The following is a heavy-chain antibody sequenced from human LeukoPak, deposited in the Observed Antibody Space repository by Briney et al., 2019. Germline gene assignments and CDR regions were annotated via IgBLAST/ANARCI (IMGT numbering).Heavy chain of an antibody. J-gene: IGHJ5*01. D-gene: IGHD2/OR15-2a*01. CDR2: IKQEGIEK. CDR3: ARDFQNIATDS. Sequence: GGSLRLSCAVSGFTFRSYWMTWVRQAPGKGLEWVAMIKQEGIEKYHVDSVKGRFTISRDDAKNSLYLQMNSLRVEDTAVYYCARDFQNIATDSWGQGTLVTVSS. CDR1: GFTFRSYW. V-gene: IGHV3-7*01.